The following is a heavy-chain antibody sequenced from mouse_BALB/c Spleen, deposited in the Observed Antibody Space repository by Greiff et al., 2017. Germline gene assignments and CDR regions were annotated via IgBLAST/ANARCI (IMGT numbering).Heavy chain of an antibody. J-gene: IGHJ1*01. Sequence: EVQRVESGGGLVKPGGSLKLSCAASGFTFSSYAMSWVRQTPEKRLEWVASISSGGSTYYPDSVKGRFTISRDNARNILYLQMSSLRSEDTAMYYFARGGGLRSYWYFDVWGAGTTVTVSS. CDR2: ISSGGST. D-gene: IGHD1-1*01. CDR3: ARGGGLRSYWYFDV. CDR1: GFTFSSYA. V-gene: IGHV5-6-5*01.